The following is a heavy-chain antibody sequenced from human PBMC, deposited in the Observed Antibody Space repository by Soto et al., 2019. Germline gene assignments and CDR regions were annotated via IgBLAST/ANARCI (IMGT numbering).Heavy chain of an antibody. CDR1: GGSISSYY. CDR3: ARSSPHSWSGSDAFDI. CDR2: IYYSGST. Sequence: PSETLSLTCTVSGGSISSYYWSWIRQPPGKGLEWIGYIYYSGSTNYNPSLKSRVTISVDTSKNQFSLKLSSVTAADTAVYYCARSSPHSWSGSDAFDIWGQGTMVTVSS. D-gene: IGHD3-3*02. V-gene: IGHV4-59*01. J-gene: IGHJ3*02.